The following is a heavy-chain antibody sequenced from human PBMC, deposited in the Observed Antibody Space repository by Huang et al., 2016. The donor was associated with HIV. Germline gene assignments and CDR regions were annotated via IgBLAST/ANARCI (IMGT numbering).Heavy chain of an antibody. J-gene: IGHJ4*02. V-gene: IGHV4-59*01. D-gene: IGHD6-13*01. CDR1: GGATNAFY. CDR3: ARLHSPSSLWYFDY. Sequence: QVHLQESGPGLVRPSGTLSLTCSVSGGATNAFYWSRIRQSPGKGLAWIGSIYYSGNTNYNPSLKSRVTMSIDTSTNQFSLKVNSVTAADTAVYYCARLHSPSSLWYFDYWGQGTLLTVSS. CDR2: IYYSGNT.